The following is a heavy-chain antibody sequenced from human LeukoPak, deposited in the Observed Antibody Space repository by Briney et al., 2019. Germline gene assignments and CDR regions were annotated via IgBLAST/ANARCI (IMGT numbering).Heavy chain of an antibody. CDR3: ARGGWSLDY. CDR2: IYYSGST. CDR1: GGSTSSSSYY. Sequence: SETLSLTCTVSGGSTSSSSYYWGWIRQPPGKGLEWIGSIYYSGSTYYNPSLKSRVTISVDTSKNQFSLKLNSVTAADTAVYYCARGGWSLDYWGQGTLVTVSS. J-gene: IGHJ4*02. D-gene: IGHD6-19*01. V-gene: IGHV4-39*07.